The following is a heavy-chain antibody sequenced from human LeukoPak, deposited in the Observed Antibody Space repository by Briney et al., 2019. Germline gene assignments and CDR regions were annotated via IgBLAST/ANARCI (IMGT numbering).Heavy chain of an antibody. D-gene: IGHD1/OR15-1a*01. J-gene: IGHJ4*02. Sequence: SETLSLTCTVSGVSLNTYFWSWVRQSPGKGLEWIGYVYYNGITNYNPSLKSRVSISLDTSKSQFSLRLNSVSAAETAVYYCASQLGGTTFHWGQGILVTVSS. CDR2: VYYNGIT. V-gene: IGHV4-59*01. CDR3: ASQLGGTTFH. CDR1: GVSLNTYF.